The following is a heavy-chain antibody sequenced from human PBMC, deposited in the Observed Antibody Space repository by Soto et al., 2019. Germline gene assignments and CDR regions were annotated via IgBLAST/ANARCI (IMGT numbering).Heavy chain of an antibody. CDR2: ISAYNGNT. CDR3: ARGSTNYDFWSGKDYYYGMDV. V-gene: IGHV1-18*01. Sequence: GASVKVSCKASGYTFTSYGISWVRQAPGQGLEWMGWISAYNGNTNYAQKLQGRVTMTTDTSTSTAYRELRSLRSDDTAVYYCARGSTNYDFWSGKDYYYGMDVWGQGTTVTVSS. CDR1: GYTFTSYG. D-gene: IGHD3-3*01. J-gene: IGHJ6*02.